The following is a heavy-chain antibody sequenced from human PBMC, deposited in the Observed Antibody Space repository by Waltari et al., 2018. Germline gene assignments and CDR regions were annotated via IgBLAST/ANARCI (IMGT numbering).Heavy chain of an antibody. CDR1: GYTFTTYG. V-gene: IGHV1-18*01. D-gene: IGHD3-22*01. CDR3: ARAGHSSGYAYGMDV. J-gene: IGHJ6*02. CDR2: ISAYNGDT. Sequence: QVQLVQSGAEVKKPGASVKVSCKVSGYTFTTYGISWVRLAPGQGLDWMGWISAYNGDTNYAQRFQGRVTMTTDTSTSTAYMELRTLRSDDTAVYYGARAGHSSGYAYGMDVWGQGTTVTVSS.